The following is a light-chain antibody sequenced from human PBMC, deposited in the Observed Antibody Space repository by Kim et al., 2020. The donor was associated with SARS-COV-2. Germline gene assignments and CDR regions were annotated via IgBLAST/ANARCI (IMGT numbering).Light chain of an antibody. J-gene: IGLJ3*02. CDR1: ALPNQY. V-gene: IGLV3-25*03. CDR3: QSADSSGTSLV. CDR2: KDT. Sequence: SYELTQPPSVSVSPGQTARLTCSGDALPNQYAFWYQQKPGQAPVLVIYKDTERPSGIPERFSGSSSGTTVTLTISGVQAEDEADYYCQSADSSGTSLVFGGGTQLTVL.